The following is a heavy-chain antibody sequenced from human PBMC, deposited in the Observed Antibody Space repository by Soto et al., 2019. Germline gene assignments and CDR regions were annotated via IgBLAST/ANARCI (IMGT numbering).Heavy chain of an antibody. J-gene: IGHJ3*02. CDR3: ARSPSTSSIGTFDI. CDR1: GGSISSFY. V-gene: IGHV4-4*07. Sequence: QVQLQESGPGLVKPSETLSLTCTVSGGSISSFYWNWIRLSAGKGLEWIGRIYLSGTTTYNPSLQSRVTMSVDTSRNQFSLNRSSLTAADTAVYYCARSPSTSSIGTFDIWGQGTKVTVSS. CDR2: IYLSGTT. D-gene: IGHD6-6*01.